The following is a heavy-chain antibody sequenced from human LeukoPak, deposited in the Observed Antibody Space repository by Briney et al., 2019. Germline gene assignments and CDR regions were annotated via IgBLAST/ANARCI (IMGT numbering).Heavy chain of an antibody. V-gene: IGHV3-30*18. D-gene: IGHD2-15*01. Sequence: GGSLRLSCVASGFTFSSYGMHWVRQAPGKGLEWVAIISYEGSTKYYADSVKGRFTISRDNSKNTLYLQMNSLSAEDTAIYYCAESGAQYCTGGSCYFDYWGQGTLVTVSS. CDR3: AESGAQYCTGGSCYFDY. J-gene: IGHJ4*02. CDR1: GFTFSSYG. CDR2: ISYEGSTK.